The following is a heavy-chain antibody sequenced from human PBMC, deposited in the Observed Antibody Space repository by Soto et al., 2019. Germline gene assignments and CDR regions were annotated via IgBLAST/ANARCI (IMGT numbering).Heavy chain of an antibody. CDR2: ISAYNGNT. Sequence: ASVKVSCKASGYTFTSYGLSWVRQAPGQGLEWMGWISAYNGNTNYVQSLQDRVSMTRDTSTSTVYMELRSLRSDDTAVYYCAREIESSGGCISFAYWGQGTPVTVSS. CDR3: AREIESSGGCISFAY. D-gene: IGHD1-1*01. V-gene: IGHV1-18*04. CDR1: GYTFTSYG. J-gene: IGHJ4*02.